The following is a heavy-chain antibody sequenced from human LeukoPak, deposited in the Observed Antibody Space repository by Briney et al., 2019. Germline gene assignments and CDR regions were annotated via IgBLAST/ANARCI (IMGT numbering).Heavy chain of an antibody. J-gene: IGHJ4*02. CDR3: AKDYDSLDY. V-gene: IGHV3-30*18. CDR1: GFTFSSYA. D-gene: IGHD3-3*01. Sequence: GGSLRLSCTASGFTFSSYAMNWVRQAPGKGLEWVALISYNGINKYYADSLKGRFTISRDNSKNTLYLQMNSLRAGDTAVYYCAKDYDSLDYWGQGTLVTVSS. CDR2: ISYNGINK.